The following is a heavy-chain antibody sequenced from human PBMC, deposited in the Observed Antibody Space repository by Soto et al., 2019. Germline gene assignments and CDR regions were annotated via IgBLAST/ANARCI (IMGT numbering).Heavy chain of an antibody. CDR2: IQSGGTT. J-gene: IGHJ6*03. CDR1: GFNVSSKY. D-gene: IGHD2-15*01. Sequence: EVQLVESGGGLVQLGGSLRLSCAASGFNVSSKYMSWVRQAPGKGLEWVSLIQSGGTTYYADSVKGRFTISRDSSKNMFHLQMNSLKAEDTAVYYCARAYILCSGGICYGVPMDVWGKGTAFTVSS. CDR3: ARAYILCSGGICYGVPMDV. V-gene: IGHV3-66*01.